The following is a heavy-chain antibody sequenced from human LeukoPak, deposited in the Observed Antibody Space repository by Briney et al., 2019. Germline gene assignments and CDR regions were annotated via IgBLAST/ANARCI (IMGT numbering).Heavy chain of an antibody. CDR2: IKQDGSEK. D-gene: IGHD3-10*01. J-gene: IGHJ4*02. V-gene: IGHV3-7*01. CDR3: ARLGYGSGSCGVDY. Sequence: GGSLRLSCAASGFTFSSYWMSWVRQAPGKGLEWVANIKQDGSEKYYVDSVKGRFTISRDNAKNSLYLQMNSLRAEDTAVYYCARLGYGSGSCGVDYWGQGTLVTVSS. CDR1: GFTFSSYW.